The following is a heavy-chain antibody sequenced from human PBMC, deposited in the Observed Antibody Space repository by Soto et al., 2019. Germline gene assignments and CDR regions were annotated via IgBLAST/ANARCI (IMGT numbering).Heavy chain of an antibody. CDR2: ISGSGGST. CDR3: AKDRGGVLAPSYFDY. CDR1: RFSFSDYA. J-gene: IGHJ4*02. D-gene: IGHD2-8*01. Sequence: EVQLVESGGGLVQPGGSLRLSCAASRFSFSDYAMSWVRQAPGKGLEWVSAISGSGGSTYSADSVEGRFTISRDNSKNTLYLQMNSLRAEDTALYYGAKDRGGVLAPSYFDYWGQGTLVTVSS. V-gene: IGHV3-23*04.